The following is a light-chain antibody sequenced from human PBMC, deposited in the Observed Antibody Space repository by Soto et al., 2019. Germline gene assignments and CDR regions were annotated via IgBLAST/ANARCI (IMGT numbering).Light chain of an antibody. CDR1: QSVSSY. V-gene: IGKV3-15*01. J-gene: IGKJ1*01. CDR2: GAS. CDR3: QQYKNGWT. Sequence: EIVLTQSPGTLSLSPGERATLSCRASQSVSSYLAWYQQKPGQAPRLLIYGASTRVTGIPARFSGSGSGTEFTLTISSLQSEDFAVYYCQQYKNGWTFGQGTKVDIK.